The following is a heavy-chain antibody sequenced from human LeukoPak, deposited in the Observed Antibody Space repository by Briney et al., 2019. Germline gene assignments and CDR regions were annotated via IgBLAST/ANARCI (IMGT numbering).Heavy chain of an antibody. CDR2: IYYSGRT. CDR1: GGSISSGDYY. Sequence: SETLSLTCTVSGGSISSGDYYWSWIRQPRGKGLEWIGYIYYSGRTYYNPSLKSRVTISVDTSKNQFSLKLSSVTTADTAVFYCSRFPVVPAAIDYWGQGTLVTVSS. J-gene: IGHJ4*02. CDR3: SRFPVVPAAIDY. V-gene: IGHV4-30-4*02. D-gene: IGHD2-2*01.